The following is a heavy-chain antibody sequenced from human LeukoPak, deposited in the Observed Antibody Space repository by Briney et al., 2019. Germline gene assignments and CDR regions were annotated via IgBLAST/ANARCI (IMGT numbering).Heavy chain of an antibody. J-gene: IGHJ4*02. CDR2: FNSDKGNT. D-gene: IGHD6-13*01. V-gene: IGHV1-3*01. CDR1: GYTFTNYA. CDR3: ARAPYTQIAAAATIDY. Sequence: ASVKVSCKASGYTFTNYAIHWVRQAPGRRLEWMGWFNSDKGNTEYSQKFQGRVSITRDTSASTAYMELSSLRSEDTAVYYCARAPYTQIAAAATIDYWGQGTLVTVSS.